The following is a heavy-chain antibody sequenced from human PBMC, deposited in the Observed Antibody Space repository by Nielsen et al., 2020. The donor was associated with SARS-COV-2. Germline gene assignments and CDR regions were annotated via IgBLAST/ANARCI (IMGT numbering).Heavy chain of an antibody. D-gene: IGHD4-17*01. CDR2: INHSGST. CDR1: GGSFSGYY. Sequence: SQTLSLTCAVYGGSFSGYYWSWIRQPPGKGLEWIGEINHSGSTNYNPSLKSRVTISVDTSKNQFSLKLSPVTAADTAVYYCARAYGGGHYYYYYMDVWGKGTTVTVSS. V-gene: IGHV4-34*01. CDR3: ARAYGGGHYYYYYMDV. J-gene: IGHJ6*03.